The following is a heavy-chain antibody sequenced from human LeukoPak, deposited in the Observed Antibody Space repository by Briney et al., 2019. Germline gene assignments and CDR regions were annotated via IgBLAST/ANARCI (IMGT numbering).Heavy chain of an antibody. J-gene: IGHJ3*02. CDR3: ARGWAGELLNDFDI. D-gene: IGHD3-10*01. CDR1: GYTVTGYY. V-gene: IGHV1-2*02. CDR2: INPNSGGT. Sequence: WASVKVSCKASGYTVTGYYMHWVRQAPGHGLEWMGWINPNSGGTNYAQKFQGRVTMTRDTSISTAYMELSRLRSDDTAVYYCARGWAGELLNDFDIWGQGTMVTVSS.